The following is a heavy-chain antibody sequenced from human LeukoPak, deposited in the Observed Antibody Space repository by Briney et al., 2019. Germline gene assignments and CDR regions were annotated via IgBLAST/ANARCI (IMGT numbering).Heavy chain of an antibody. CDR3: ARDNQDY. J-gene: IGHJ4*02. CDR1: GFTFSSYA. CDR2: ISYDGSNK. Sequence: GGSLRLSCAASGFTFSSYAMHWVRQAPGKGLEWVAVISYDGSNKYYADSVKGRFTISRDNSKNTLYLQMNSLRAEDTAVYYCARDNQDYWGQGTLVTASS. V-gene: IGHV3-30*04.